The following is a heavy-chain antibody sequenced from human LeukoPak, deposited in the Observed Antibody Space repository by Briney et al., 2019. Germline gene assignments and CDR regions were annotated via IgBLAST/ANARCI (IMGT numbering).Heavy chain of an antibody. CDR3: AKDSGRRGSYYFDY. D-gene: IGHD1-26*01. V-gene: IGHV3-74*01. J-gene: IGHJ4*02. CDR2: ISHDGII. CDR1: GFTFSSYV. Sequence: PGGSLRLSCETAGFTFSSYVMHWVRRTPGRGLVWVSRISHDGIISYADSVKGRFTISRDNAKNTLTLQMNSLRAEDTAVYYCAKDSGRRGSYYFDYWGQGTLVTVSS.